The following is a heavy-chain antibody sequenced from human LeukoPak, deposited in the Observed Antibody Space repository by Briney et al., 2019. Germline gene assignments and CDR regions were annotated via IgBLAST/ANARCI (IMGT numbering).Heavy chain of an antibody. CDR2: IKTDGSVT. V-gene: IGHV3-74*01. CDR3: GRDNNYKVDV. J-gene: IGHJ6*04. CDR1: GFSFSDYW. D-gene: IGHD4-11*01. Sequence: PGGSLTLSCAASGFSFSDYWMVWVRQAPGKGLVWVSNIKTDGSVTNYADSVKGRSTISRDNAKNTLYLQMSSLRAEDTAVYYCGRDNNYKVDVWGKGTTVTVSS.